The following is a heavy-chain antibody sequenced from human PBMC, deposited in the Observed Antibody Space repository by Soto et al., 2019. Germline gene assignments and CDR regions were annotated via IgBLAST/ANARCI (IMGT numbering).Heavy chain of an antibody. CDR2: IYYSGST. J-gene: IGHJ5*02. Sequence: PSETLSLTCTVSGGSISSGGYYWSWIRQHPGKGLEWIGYIYYSGSTYYNPSLKSRVTISVDTSKNQFSLKLSSVTAADTAVYYCAGGGAPVNWFDPWGQGTLVTVSS. CDR3: AGGGAPVNWFDP. D-gene: IGHD1-26*01. CDR1: GGSISSGGYY. V-gene: IGHV4-31*03.